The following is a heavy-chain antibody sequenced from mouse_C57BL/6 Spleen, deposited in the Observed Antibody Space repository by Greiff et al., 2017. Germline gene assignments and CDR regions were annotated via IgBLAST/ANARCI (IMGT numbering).Heavy chain of an antibody. CDR2: ISYDGSN. CDR3: ATYGSSRFYAMDY. J-gene: IGHJ4*01. Sequence: EVQLVESGPGLVKPSQSLSLTCSVTGYSITSGYYWNWIRQFPGNKLEWMGYISYDGSNNYNPSLKNRISITRDTSKNQFFLKLNSVTTEDTATYYCATYGSSRFYAMDYWGQGTSVTVSS. V-gene: IGHV3-6*01. CDR1: GYSITSGYY. D-gene: IGHD1-1*01.